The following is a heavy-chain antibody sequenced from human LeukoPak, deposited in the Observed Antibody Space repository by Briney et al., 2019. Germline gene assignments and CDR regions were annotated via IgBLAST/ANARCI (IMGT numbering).Heavy chain of an antibody. CDR1: GGSITTSSYY. D-gene: IGHD6-13*01. V-gene: IGHV4-39*02. Sequence: PSETLSLTCSVSGGSITTSSYYWGWIRQPPEKGLEWIGSIFYTGGTYYSPSLKSRVTMSVDTSKNQFSLNLNSVTAADTAVYYCAREGGSSSPRWDAFDIWGQGTMVTVSS. CDR3: AREGGSSSPRWDAFDI. J-gene: IGHJ3*02. CDR2: IFYTGGT.